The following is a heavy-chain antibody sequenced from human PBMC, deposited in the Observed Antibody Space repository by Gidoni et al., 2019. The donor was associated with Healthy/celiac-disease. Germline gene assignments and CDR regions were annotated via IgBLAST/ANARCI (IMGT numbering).Heavy chain of an antibody. V-gene: IGHV4-34*01. CDR2: INHSGST. Sequence: QVQLQQWGAGLFKPSETLSLTGAVYGGSFSGYYWSWLRQPPGKGMEWIGEINHSGSTNYNPSLKSRVNISVDTSKNQFSLELSSVTAADTAVYYCARTRTKRTYYDFWSGYYNWFDPWGQGTLVTVSS. CDR1: GGSFSGYY. D-gene: IGHD3-3*01. J-gene: IGHJ5*02. CDR3: ARTRTKRTYYDFWSGYYNWFDP.